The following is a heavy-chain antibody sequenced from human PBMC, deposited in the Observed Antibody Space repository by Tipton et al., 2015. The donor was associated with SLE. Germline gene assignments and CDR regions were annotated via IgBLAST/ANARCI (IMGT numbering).Heavy chain of an antibody. CDR3: ARSVDY. J-gene: IGHJ4*02. V-gene: IGHV4-38-2*02. CDR1: GYSINNGYF. Sequence: TLSLTCTVSGYSINNGYFWGWIRQPPGKGPEWIATISHSGDTYYDPSLKSRVTISLDTSKNQFSLRLTSVTASDTAVYYCARSVDYWGQGTLVTVSS. CDR2: ISHSGDT.